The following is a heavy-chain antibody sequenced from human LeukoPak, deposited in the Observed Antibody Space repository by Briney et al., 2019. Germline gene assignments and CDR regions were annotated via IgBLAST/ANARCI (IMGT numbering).Heavy chain of an antibody. CDR3: ARVGDSSGYSVLDS. Sequence: SETLSLTCTVSGGSISGCYWSWIRRPPGKGLEWIGHIYYSGSADYNASLKSRATMFVDTSKNEFSLTLRSVTAADTAVYYCARVGDSSGYSVLDSWGQGTLVTVSS. CDR2: IYYSGSA. J-gene: IGHJ4*02. CDR1: GGSISGCY. D-gene: IGHD3-22*01. V-gene: IGHV4-59*01.